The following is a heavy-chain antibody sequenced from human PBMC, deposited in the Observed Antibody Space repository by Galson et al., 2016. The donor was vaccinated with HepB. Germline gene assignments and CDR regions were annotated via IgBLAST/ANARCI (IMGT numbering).Heavy chain of an antibody. CDR2: INDGNGNR. CDR1: GYAFTNHA. V-gene: IGHV1-3*01. CDR3: AIIGAGYSSGWSN. J-gene: IGHJ4*02. Sequence: SVKVSCKASGYAFTNHAIHWVRQAPGQRLEWMGWINDGNGNRKYSQKFQGRVTITRDTSASTDYMELSSLTSEATAVYYCAIIGAGYSSGWSNWGQGTLVTVSS. D-gene: IGHD6-19*01.